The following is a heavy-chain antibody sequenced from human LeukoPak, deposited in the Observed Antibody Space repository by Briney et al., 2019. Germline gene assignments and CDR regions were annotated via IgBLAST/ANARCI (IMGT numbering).Heavy chain of an antibody. V-gene: IGHV3-21*01. CDR1: GFTFSSYS. D-gene: IGHD6-13*01. J-gene: IGHJ4*02. CDR3: ARDSGVAAAGTIDY. Sequence: PGGSLRLSCAASGFTFSSYSMYWVRQAPGKGLEWVSSISSSSSYIYYADSVKGRFTISRDNSKNTLYLQMNSLRAEDTAVYYCARDSGVAAAGTIDYWGQGNLVTVSS. CDR2: ISSSSSYI.